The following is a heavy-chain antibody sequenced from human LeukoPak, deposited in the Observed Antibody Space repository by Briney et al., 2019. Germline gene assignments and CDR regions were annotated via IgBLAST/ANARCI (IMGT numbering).Heavy chain of an antibody. Sequence: GTSLRLSYAASGFTFHNFGMVWVRQPPGNGLQWVAAIDPHGNDNYYTDSARGRFVISRDNSKNTLYLQIYGLTVVDTAVYYCARDSDTSGNHWFFDVWGRGTLVIASS. CDR1: GFTFHNFG. D-gene: IGHD6-19*01. J-gene: IGHJ2*01. V-gene: IGHV3-30*12. CDR2: IDPHGNDN. CDR3: ARDSDTSGNHWFFDV.